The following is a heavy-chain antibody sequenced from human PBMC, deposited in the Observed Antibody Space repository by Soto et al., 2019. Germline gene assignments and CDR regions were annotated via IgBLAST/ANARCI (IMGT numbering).Heavy chain of an antibody. D-gene: IGHD2-2*01. CDR3: ATERIVVVPAATFDY. J-gene: IGHJ4*02. V-gene: IGHV1-69*02. Sequence: SVKVSCKASGGTFSSYTISWVRQAPGQGLEWMGRIIPILGIANYAQKFQGRVTITADKSTSTAYMELSSLRSEDTAVYYCATERIVVVPAATFDYWGQGTLVTVS. CDR2: IIPILGIA. CDR1: GGTFSSYT.